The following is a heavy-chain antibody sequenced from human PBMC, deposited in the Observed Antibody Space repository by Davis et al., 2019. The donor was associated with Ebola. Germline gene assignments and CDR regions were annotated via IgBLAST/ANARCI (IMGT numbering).Heavy chain of an antibody. Sequence: SGPTLVKPTQPLTLTCTFSGFSLTTSGVGVGWVRQSPGKALEWLVFIYWDDDKRYSPSLKSRLSVSKDTSKNQVVLIMTDMDPADTGTYNCGHRQSSSSVKWDSGVFDYWGQGLLVTVSS. CDR1: GFSLTTSGVG. CDR2: IYWDDDK. CDR3: GHRQSSSSVKWDSGVFDY. J-gene: IGHJ4*02. D-gene: IGHD6-13*01. V-gene: IGHV2-5*02.